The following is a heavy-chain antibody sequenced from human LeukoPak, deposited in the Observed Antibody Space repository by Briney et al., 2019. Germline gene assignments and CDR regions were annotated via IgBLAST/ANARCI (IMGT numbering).Heavy chain of an antibody. CDR1: GFTFSSYG. V-gene: IGHV3-30*02. D-gene: IGHD3-3*01. Sequence: GGSLRLSCAASGFTFSSYGMHWVRQAPGKGLEWVAFIRYGGSNKYYADSVKGRFTISRDNSKNTLYLQMNSLRAEDTAVYYCAKDTRDDFWSGPDAFDIWGQGTMVTVSS. CDR3: AKDTRDDFWSGPDAFDI. CDR2: IRYGGSNK. J-gene: IGHJ3*02.